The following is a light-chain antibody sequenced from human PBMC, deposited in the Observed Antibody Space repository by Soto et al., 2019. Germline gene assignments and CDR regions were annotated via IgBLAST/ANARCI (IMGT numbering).Light chain of an antibody. CDR3: QHYGTSPWT. Sequence: PGERATLSCRASRSVSSNSLAWFQQKPGQAPRLLIFGASSRATGIPDRFSGSGSGTDFTLTISRLEPEDFAVYYCQHYGTSPWTFGQGTKVEIK. V-gene: IGKV3-20*01. J-gene: IGKJ1*01. CDR1: RSVSSNS. CDR2: GAS.